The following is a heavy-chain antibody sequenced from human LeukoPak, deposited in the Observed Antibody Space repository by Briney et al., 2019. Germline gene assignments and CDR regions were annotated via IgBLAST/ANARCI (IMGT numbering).Heavy chain of an antibody. CDR3: ARGVPFSSSWYKQ. Sequence: ASVKVSCKASGYTFTSYDINWVRQATGQGLEWMGWINPNSGNTDYAQKFQGRVTMTRNTSISTAYMELSSLRSEDTAVYYCARGVPFSSSWYKQWGQGTLVTVSS. J-gene: IGHJ4*02. CDR2: INPNSGNT. D-gene: IGHD6-13*01. CDR1: GYTFTSYD. V-gene: IGHV1-8*01.